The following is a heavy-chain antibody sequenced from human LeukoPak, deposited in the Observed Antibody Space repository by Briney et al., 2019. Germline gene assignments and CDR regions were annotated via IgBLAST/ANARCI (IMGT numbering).Heavy chain of an antibody. CDR1: GFTFSSYA. D-gene: IGHD3-10*01. CDR3: ARDNDYYGSGSYYND. V-gene: IGHV3-30-3*01. Sequence: GGSLRLSCAASGFTFSSYAMSWIRQAPGKGLEWVAVISYDGSNKYYADSVKGRFTISRDNSKNTLYLQMNSLRAEDTAVYYCARDNDYYGSGSYYNDWGQGTLVTVSS. J-gene: IGHJ4*02. CDR2: ISYDGSNK.